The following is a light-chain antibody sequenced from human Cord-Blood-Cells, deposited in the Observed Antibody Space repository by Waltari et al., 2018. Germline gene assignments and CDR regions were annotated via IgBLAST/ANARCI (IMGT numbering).Light chain of an antibody. Sequence: SYELTQPPSVYLSPGPTAIITCSGDKLGDKYACWYQQKPGQSPVLVIYQDSKRPSGIPERFSGSNSGNTATLTISGTQAMDEADYYCQAWDSSYVVFGGGTKLTVL. CDR1: KLGDKY. J-gene: IGLJ2*01. V-gene: IGLV3-1*01. CDR3: QAWDSSYVV. CDR2: QDS.